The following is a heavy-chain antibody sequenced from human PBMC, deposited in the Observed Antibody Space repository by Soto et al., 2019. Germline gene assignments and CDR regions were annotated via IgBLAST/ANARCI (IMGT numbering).Heavy chain of an antibody. CDR3: AREEGLLNWCDP. CDR2: ISSSSTI. Sequence: PGGSLRLSCAASGFTFSSYSMNWVRQAPGKGLEWVSYISSSSTIYYADSVKGRFTISRDNAKNSLYLQMNSLRAEDTAVYYCAREEGLLNWCDPWGQGTLVTGSS. D-gene: IGHD1-26*01. CDR1: GFTFSSYS. J-gene: IGHJ5*02. V-gene: IGHV3-48*01.